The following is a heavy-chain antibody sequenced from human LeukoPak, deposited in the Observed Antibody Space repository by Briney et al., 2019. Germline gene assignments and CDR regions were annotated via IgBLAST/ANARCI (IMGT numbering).Heavy chain of an antibody. J-gene: IGHJ4*02. Sequence: PSETLSLTCAVYGGSFSGYYWSWIRQPPGKGLEWIGEINHSGSTNYNPSLKSRVTISVDTSKNQFSLKLSSVTAADTAVYYCARIPRGYSYGRHPGDYWGQGTLVTVSS. CDR1: GGSFSGYY. D-gene: IGHD5-18*01. V-gene: IGHV4-34*01. CDR3: ARIPRGYSYGRHPGDY. CDR2: INHSGST.